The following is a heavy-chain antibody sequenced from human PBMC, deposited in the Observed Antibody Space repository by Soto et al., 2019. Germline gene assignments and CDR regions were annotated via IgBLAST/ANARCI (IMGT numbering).Heavy chain of an antibody. CDR1: GFTFSSYA. CDR3: AKALNVGYSSSWYSDAFDI. V-gene: IGHV3-23*01. D-gene: IGHD6-13*01. Sequence: PGGSLRLSCAASGFTFSSYAMSWVRQAQGKGLEWVSAISGSGGSTYYADSVKGRFTISRDNSKNTLYLQMNSLRAEDTAVYYCAKALNVGYSSSWYSDAFDIWGQGTMVTVSS. J-gene: IGHJ3*02. CDR2: ISGSGGST.